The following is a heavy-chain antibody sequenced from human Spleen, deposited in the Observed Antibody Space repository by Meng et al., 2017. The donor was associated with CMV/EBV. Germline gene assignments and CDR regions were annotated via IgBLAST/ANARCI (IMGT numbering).Heavy chain of an antibody. D-gene: IGHD3-3*01. CDR3: ARDSPPPFFGAGPGMDV. J-gene: IGHJ6*02. CDR2: INPNSGGA. V-gene: IGHV1-2*02. CDR1: GYTFTSYD. Sequence: ASVKVSCKASGYTFTSYDINWVRQAAGQGLEWIGSINPNSGGAKYAQKFQGRVTMTRDTSGSTVYMELSSLRSDDTAVYYCARDSPPPFFGAGPGMDVWGQGTTVTVSS.